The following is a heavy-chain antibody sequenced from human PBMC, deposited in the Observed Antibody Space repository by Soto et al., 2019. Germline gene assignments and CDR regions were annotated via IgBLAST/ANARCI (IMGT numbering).Heavy chain of an antibody. CDR3: ARVAADIASWLDP. CDR1: GDSISTYN. V-gene: IGHV4-59*01. J-gene: IGHJ5*02. CDR2: IYYSGVT. Sequence: QGQLQESGPGLVKPSETLSLTCTVSGDSISTYNWGWIRQPPGKGLEWIGCIYYSGVTNYNPSLKSRVTISVDTPKNQPSLKPTSVTAADTAVYYCARVAADIASWLDPWGQGTLVTVSS. D-gene: IGHD5-12*01.